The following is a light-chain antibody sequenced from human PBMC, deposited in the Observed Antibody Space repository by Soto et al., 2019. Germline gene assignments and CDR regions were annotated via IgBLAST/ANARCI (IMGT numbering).Light chain of an antibody. CDR3: QQYDSYPLT. Sequence: DIPMTQSPSTLSASVGDRVTITCRAGQSISSWLAWYQQKPGKAPKLLIYKASTLESGVPSRFSGSGSGTEFTLTISTLHPDDSATYYCQQYDSYPLTLGGGTKVEIK. J-gene: IGKJ4*01. V-gene: IGKV1-5*03. CDR2: KAS. CDR1: QSISSW.